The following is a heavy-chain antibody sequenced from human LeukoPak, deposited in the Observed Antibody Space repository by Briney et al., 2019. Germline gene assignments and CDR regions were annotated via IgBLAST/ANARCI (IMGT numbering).Heavy chain of an antibody. CDR1: GGSISSYY. CDR3: ASGLRYFDLYY. J-gene: IGHJ4*02. D-gene: IGHD3-9*01. V-gene: IGHV4-4*07. CDR2: IYTSGST. Sequence: PSETLSLTCTVSGGSISSYYWSWIRQPAGKGLEWIGRIYTSGSTNYNPSLKSRVTISVDTSKNQFSLKLSFVTAADTAVYYCASGLRYFDLYYWGQGTLVTVSS.